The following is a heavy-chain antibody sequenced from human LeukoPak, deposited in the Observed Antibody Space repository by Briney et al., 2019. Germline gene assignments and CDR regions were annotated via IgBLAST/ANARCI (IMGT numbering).Heavy chain of an antibody. CDR1: GGTFSSYA. CDR2: IIPILGIA. J-gene: IGHJ5*02. V-gene: IGHV1-69*04. CDR3: ARGEDIVATIHGFDP. Sequence: SVKVSCKASGGTFSSYAISWVRQAPGQGLEWMGRIIPILGIANYAQKFQGRVTITADKSTSTAYMELSSLRSEDTAVYYCARGEDIVATIHGFDPWGQGTLVTVSS. D-gene: IGHD5-12*01.